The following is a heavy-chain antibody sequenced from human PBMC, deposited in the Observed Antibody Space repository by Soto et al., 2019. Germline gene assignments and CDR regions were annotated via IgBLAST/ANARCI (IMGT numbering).Heavy chain of an antibody. CDR1: GFTFSSYA. J-gene: IGHJ3*02. Sequence: EVQLLESGGGLVQPGGSLRLSCAASGFTFSSYAMSWVRQAPGKGLEWVSAISGSGGSTYYADSVKGRFTISRDNSKNALYLQMTSLRAEDTAVYYCAKTYYYDSSGYPDAFDIWGQGTMVTVSS. CDR3: AKTYYYDSSGYPDAFDI. D-gene: IGHD3-22*01. V-gene: IGHV3-23*01. CDR2: ISGSGGST.